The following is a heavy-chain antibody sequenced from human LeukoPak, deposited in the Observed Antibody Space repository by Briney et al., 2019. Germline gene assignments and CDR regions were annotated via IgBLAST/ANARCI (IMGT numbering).Heavy chain of an antibody. D-gene: IGHD6-13*01. Sequence: PGSSVRLSCGASGFTYNSYGMHWVRQAPGKGLEGVAVISYDGSNKYYADSVKGRFTISRDNSKNTLYLQMNSLRAEDTAVYYCAKDQYSSSWNQIDYWGQGTLVTVSS. CDR3: AKDQYSSSWNQIDY. CDR2: ISYDGSNK. J-gene: IGHJ4*02. V-gene: IGHV3-30*18. CDR1: GFTYNSYG.